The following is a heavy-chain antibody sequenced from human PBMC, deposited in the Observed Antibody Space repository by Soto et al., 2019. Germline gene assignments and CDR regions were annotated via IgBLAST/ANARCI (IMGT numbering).Heavy chain of an antibody. J-gene: IGHJ6*02. CDR2: IYYSGST. Sequence: SETLSLTCTVSGGSISSYYWSWIRQPPGKGLEWIGYIYYSGSTNCNPSLKSRVTISVDTSKNQFSLKLSSVTAADTAVYYCARALGYNWNYVGYYYGMDVWGQGTTVTVSS. CDR1: GGSISSYY. V-gene: IGHV4-59*01. CDR3: ARALGYNWNYVGYYYGMDV. D-gene: IGHD1-7*01.